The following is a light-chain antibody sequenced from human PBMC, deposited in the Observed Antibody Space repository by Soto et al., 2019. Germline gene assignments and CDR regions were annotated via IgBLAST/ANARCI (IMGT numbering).Light chain of an antibody. CDR2: NNN. J-gene: IGLJ2*01. CDR1: SSNIGSNT. CDR3: ASWDDSLNGVA. Sequence: QAVVTQPTSASETPGQRVTVSCSGSSSNIGSNTVNWYQHLPGTAPKLLIYNNNRRPSGVPHRFSGSKSGPSASLAISGLQSEDEADYYCASWDDSLNGVAFGGGTKLTVL. V-gene: IGLV1-44*01.